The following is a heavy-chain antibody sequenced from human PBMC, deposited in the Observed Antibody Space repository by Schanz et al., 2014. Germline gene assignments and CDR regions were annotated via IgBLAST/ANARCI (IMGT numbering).Heavy chain of an antibody. CDR3: ASPSGYSDYGTYFDF. J-gene: IGHJ4*02. Sequence: QVQLLQFGGGVVQPGRSLRLSCAASGFTFSSYAMHWVRQAPGKGLEWVALISNDGSIKYYADSVEGRFTISRDNSRSTLYLQMTSLRTEDTAVYYYASPSGYSDYGTYFDFWGQGTLVTVSS. CDR1: GFTFSSYA. V-gene: IGHV3-30-3*01. D-gene: IGHD5-12*01. CDR2: ISNDGSIK.